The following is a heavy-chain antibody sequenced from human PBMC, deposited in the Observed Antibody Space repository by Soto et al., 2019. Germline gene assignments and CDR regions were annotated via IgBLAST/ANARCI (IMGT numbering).Heavy chain of an antibody. J-gene: IGHJ4*02. D-gene: IGHD5-18*01. Sequence: SETLSLTCTVSADSISSSSYFWGWIRQPPGKGLEWIGTIYYTRNTSYNTSLKNRDTISLDTSKNQFSLKLTSVTAADTAVYHCARHRGSYGGEYYFDYWGQGTLVTVS. CDR1: ADSISSSSYF. V-gene: IGHV4-39*01. CDR2: IYYTRNT. CDR3: ARHRGSYGGEYYFDY.